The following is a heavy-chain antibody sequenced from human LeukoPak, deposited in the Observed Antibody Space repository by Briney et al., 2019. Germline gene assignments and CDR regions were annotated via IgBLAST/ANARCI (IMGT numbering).Heavy chain of an antibody. CDR2: IRSKAYGGTT. CDR3: TRDFFSSGWSFDY. V-gene: IGHV3-49*04. J-gene: IGHJ4*02. Sequence: GGSLRLSCTASGFTFGDYAMSWVRQAPGKGLEWVGFIRSKAYGGTTEYAASVKGRFTISRDDSKSIAYLQMNSLKTEDTAVYYRTRDFFSSGWSFDYWGQGTLVTVSS. D-gene: IGHD6-19*01. CDR1: GFTFGDYA.